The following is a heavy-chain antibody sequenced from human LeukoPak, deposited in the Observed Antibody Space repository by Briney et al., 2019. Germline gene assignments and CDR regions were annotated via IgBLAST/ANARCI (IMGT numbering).Heavy chain of an antibody. CDR3: ARVLTIVGATTAGY. V-gene: IGHV1-2*02. CDR2: INPNSGGT. J-gene: IGHJ4*02. CDR1: GYTFTGYY. D-gene: IGHD1-26*01. Sequence: ASVKVSCKASGYTFTGYYMHWVRQAPGRGLEWMGWINPNSGGTNYAQKFQGRVTMTRDTSISTAYMELSRLRSDDTAVYYCARVLTIVGATTAGYWGQGTLVTVPS.